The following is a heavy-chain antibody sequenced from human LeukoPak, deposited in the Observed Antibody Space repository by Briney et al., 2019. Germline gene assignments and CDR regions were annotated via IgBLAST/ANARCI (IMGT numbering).Heavy chain of an antibody. V-gene: IGHV4-4*02. D-gene: IGHD3-22*01. CDR1: GGSISSSNW. J-gene: IGHJ5*02. CDR3: ARDRLYYYDSSGPRGDWFDP. Sequence: SETLSLTCAVSGGSISSSNWWSWVRQPPGKGLEWIGEIYHSGSTNYNPSLKSRVTISVDKSKNQFSLKLSSVTAADTAVYYCARDRLYYYDSSGPRGDWFDPWGQGTLVTVSS. CDR2: IYHSGST.